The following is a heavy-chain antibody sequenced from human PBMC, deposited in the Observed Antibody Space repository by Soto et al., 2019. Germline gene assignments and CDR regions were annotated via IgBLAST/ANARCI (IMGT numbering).Heavy chain of an antibody. D-gene: IGHD3-10*01. J-gene: IGHJ4*02. CDR2: ISAYNGNT. Sequence: QVQLVQSGAAVKKPGASVKVSCKASGYTFTSYAISWVRQAPGQGLECMGWISAYNGNTNYAQKLQGRVTTTTDTPTTTAYMALRSLISDDTAVYYCARSGPPAGYGGQGTLVTVSS. V-gene: IGHV1-18*01. CDR1: GYTFTSYA. CDR3: ARSGPPAGY.